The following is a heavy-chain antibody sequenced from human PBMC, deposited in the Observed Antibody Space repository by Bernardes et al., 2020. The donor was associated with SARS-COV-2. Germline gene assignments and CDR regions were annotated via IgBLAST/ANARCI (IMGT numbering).Heavy chain of an antibody. V-gene: IGHV4-59*01. CDR1: GGSIGSYY. Sequence: SETLSLTCTVSGGSIGSYYWDWIRQPPGKGLEWIGYIHYSGTTNYNPSLKSRVTISVDRSQNQFSLNLSSVTPADTAVYYCARDLSHLVRRGFDLWGRGTLVTVSS. J-gene: IGHJ2*01. D-gene: IGHD3-10*01. CDR2: IHYSGTT. CDR3: ARDLSHLVRRGFDL.